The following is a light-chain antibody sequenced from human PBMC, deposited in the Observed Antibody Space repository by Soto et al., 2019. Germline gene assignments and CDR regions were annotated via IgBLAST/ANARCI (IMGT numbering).Light chain of an antibody. J-gene: IGLJ2*01. V-gene: IGLV1-40*01. Sequence: QSVLTQPPSVSGAAGQRVTISCTGSSSNIGAGYDVHWYQQLPGTAPKLLMYGNINRPSGVPDRFSGSRSGTSASLAITGLQAEDEADYYCQSYDSSLSGSVFGGGTKLTVL. CDR2: GNI. CDR1: SSNIGAGYD. CDR3: QSYDSSLSGSV.